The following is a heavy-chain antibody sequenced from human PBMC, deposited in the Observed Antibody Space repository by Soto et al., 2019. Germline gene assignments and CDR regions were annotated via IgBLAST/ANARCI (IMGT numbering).Heavy chain of an antibody. J-gene: IGHJ4*02. Sequence: GGSLLVSCASSVFTFSIYGMHWVGQAPGKGLEWVAVISYDGSNKYYADSVKGRFTISRDNSKNTLYLQMNSLRAEDTAVYYCAKAARSGWPDYWGQGTLVTVSS. V-gene: IGHV3-30*18. CDR1: VFTFSIYG. CDR3: AKAARSGWPDY. CDR2: ISYDGSNK. D-gene: IGHD6-19*01.